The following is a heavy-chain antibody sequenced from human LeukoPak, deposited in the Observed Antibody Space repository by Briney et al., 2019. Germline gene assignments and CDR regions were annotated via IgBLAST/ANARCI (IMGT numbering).Heavy chain of an antibody. V-gene: IGHV3-7*01. CDR2: LKQDGSEK. J-gene: IGHJ4*02. CDR1: GFTFSSYW. CDR3: ATTSGTYYYDSSGYYASVQGLFDY. D-gene: IGHD3-22*01. Sequence: PGGTLRLSCAASGFTFSSYWMSWVRQAPGKGLEGVANLKQDGSEKYYVDSVKGRFTISRDNAKNSLYLQMNSLRAEDTAVYYCATTSGTYYYDSSGYYASVQGLFDYWGQGTLVTVSS.